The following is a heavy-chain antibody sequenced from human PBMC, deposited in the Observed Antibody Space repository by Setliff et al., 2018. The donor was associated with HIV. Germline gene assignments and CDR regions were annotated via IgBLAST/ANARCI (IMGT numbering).Heavy chain of an antibody. J-gene: IGHJ4*02. Sequence: GGSLRLSCAASGFTFSSYAMSWVRQAPGKGLDWVSAISSSGGSTYYADSVKGRFTISRDNSKNTLYLQMNSLRAEDTAVYYCAKNPKYISGWFQYYDYWGQGALVTVSS. D-gene: IGHD6-19*01. V-gene: IGHV3-23*01. CDR2: ISSSGGST. CDR3: AKNPKYISGWFQYYDY. CDR1: GFTFSSYA.